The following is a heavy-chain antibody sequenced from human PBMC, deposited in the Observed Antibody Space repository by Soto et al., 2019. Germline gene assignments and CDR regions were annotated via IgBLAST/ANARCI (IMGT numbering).Heavy chain of an antibody. J-gene: IGHJ6*02. CDR2: INSDGSST. CDR3: ARVNYGYWGYYYGMDV. Sequence: GGSLRLSCAASGFTFSSYWMHWVRQAPGKGLVWVSRINSDGSSTSYAGSVKGRFTISRDNAKNTLYLQMNSLRAEDMAVYYCARVNYGYWGYYYGMDVWGQGPTVTVSS. D-gene: IGHD5-18*01. V-gene: IGHV3-74*01. CDR1: GFTFSSYW.